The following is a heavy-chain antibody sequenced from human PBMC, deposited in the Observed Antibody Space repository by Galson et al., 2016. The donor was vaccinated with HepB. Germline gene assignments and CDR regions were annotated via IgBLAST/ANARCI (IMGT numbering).Heavy chain of an antibody. J-gene: IGHJ5*01. Sequence: TLSLTCSVSGGSIRGGGYFWSWIRQHPGKGLEWIAYIYHSGETYSNPSLKDRVTMSVDTSKNQFSLRVTSVSAADTAVYYCARDPFGHNWFDSWGPGTLVTVSS. D-gene: IGHD3-10*01. CDR1: GGSIRGGGYF. CDR3: ARDPFGHNWFDS. CDR2: IYHSGET. V-gene: IGHV4-31*03.